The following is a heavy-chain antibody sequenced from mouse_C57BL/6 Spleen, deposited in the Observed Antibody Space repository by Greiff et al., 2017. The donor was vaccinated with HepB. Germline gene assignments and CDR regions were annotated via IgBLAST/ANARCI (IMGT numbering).Heavy chain of an antibody. CDR3: ARDPHYYGSSHAMDY. Sequence: EVQGVESGGGLVKPGGSLKLSCAASGFTFSSYAMSWVRQTPEKRLEWVATISDGGSYTYYPDNVKGRFTISRDNAKNNLYLQMSRLKSEDTAMYYCARDPHYYGSSHAMDYWGQGTSVTVSS. D-gene: IGHD1-1*01. V-gene: IGHV5-4*01. CDR2: ISDGGSYT. CDR1: GFTFSSYA. J-gene: IGHJ4*01.